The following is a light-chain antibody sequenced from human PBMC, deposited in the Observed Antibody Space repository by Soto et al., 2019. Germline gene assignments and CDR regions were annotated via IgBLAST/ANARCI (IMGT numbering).Light chain of an antibody. V-gene: IGKV1-8*01. Sequence: AIRMTQSPSSLSASTGDRVTITCRASQGISSYLAWYQQKPGKAPKLLIDAASTLQSGVPSRFSGSGSGTAFTLTISCLQSEDFATDYCQQYYSDPGTFGPGTKVDIK. CDR3: QQYYSDPGT. CDR2: AAS. J-gene: IGKJ3*01. CDR1: QGISSY.